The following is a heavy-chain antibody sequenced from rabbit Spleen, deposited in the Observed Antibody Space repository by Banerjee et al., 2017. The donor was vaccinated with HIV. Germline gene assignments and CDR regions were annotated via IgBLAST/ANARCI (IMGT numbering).Heavy chain of an antibody. V-gene: IGHV1S45*01. CDR1: GFDFSSGYD. CDR3: ARGGYWGSRLDL. CDR2: IYTGNYKT. J-gene: IGHJ3*01. Sequence: QEQLVESGGGLVQPEGSLTLTCKASGFDFSSGYDMCWVRQAPGKGLEWIGCIYTGNYKTYYAGWAKGRFTISKASSTTVTLQMTSLTAADTATYSCARGGYWGSRLDLWGPGTLVTVS. D-gene: IGHD4-1*01.